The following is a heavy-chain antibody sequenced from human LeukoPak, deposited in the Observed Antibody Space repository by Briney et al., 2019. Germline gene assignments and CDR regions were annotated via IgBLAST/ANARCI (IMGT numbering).Heavy chain of an antibody. V-gene: IGHV3-23*01. Sequence: GGSLRLSCAASGFTLSSYTMGWVRQAPGKGLEWVSTISSGGNTYYPDSMKGRFTISRDNSKNTLYLQMNSLRGEDTAVYYCAKGGVMGARETDYWGQGTLVTVSS. CDR1: GFTLSSYT. CDR2: ISSGGNT. D-gene: IGHD2-8*01. J-gene: IGHJ4*02. CDR3: AKGGVMGARETDY.